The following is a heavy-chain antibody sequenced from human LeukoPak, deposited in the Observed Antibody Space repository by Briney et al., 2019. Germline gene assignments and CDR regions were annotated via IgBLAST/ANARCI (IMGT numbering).Heavy chain of an antibody. Sequence: PGGSLRLSCAASGFTFSSYAMSWVRQAPGKGLEWVSTISGSGDNTYYADSVKGRFTISRDNSKNTLYLQMNSLRAEDTAVYYCARWAAPDRYCSGGSCYLYYFDYWGQGTLVPVSS. CDR1: GFTFSSYA. CDR3: ARWAAPDRYCSGGSCYLYYFDY. V-gene: IGHV3-23*01. D-gene: IGHD2-15*01. CDR2: ISGSGDNT. J-gene: IGHJ4*02.